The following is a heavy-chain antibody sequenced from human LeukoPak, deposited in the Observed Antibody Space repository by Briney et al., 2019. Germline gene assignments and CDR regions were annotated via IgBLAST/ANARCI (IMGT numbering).Heavy chain of an antibody. J-gene: IGHJ4*02. Sequence: PGGSLRLSCVASGFSFRSYGMHWVRQAPGKGLEWVATIRYDGSEKHYAELVTGRFTVSRDNSKDTLYLEMNSLRAEDTAVYYCAREAWDLTGRAPVIWGQGTLVTVSS. V-gene: IGHV3-30*02. CDR2: IRYDGSEK. CDR3: AREAWDLTGRAPVI. D-gene: IGHD1-26*01. CDR1: GFSFRSYG.